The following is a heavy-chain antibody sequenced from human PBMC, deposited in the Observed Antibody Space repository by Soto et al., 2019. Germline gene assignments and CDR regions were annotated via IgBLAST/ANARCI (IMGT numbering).Heavy chain of an antibody. Sequence: VGSLRLSCAASGFTFSGFSMNWVRQAPGKGLEWVSSVTSSPSSMFYADSVKGRSTISRDDAKDSLFLQMNSLRADDTAVYYCAREADFASSGYVLDYWGLGTLVTVSS. CDR3: AREADFASSGYVLDY. CDR1: GFTFSGFS. CDR2: VTSSPSSM. D-gene: IGHD3-22*01. V-gene: IGHV3-21*01. J-gene: IGHJ4*02.